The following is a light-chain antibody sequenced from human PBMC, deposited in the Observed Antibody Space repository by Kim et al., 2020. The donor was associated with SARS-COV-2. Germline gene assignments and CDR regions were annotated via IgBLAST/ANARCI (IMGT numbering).Light chain of an antibody. Sequence: SATGGERVTITCQASQDISNDLNWYQQKPGKAPKLLIYDASNVETGVPSRFSGSGSGTDFTFTISSLKPEDIATYYCQQYDNLPYTFGQGTKLEI. CDR1: QDISND. CDR2: DAS. J-gene: IGKJ2*01. CDR3: QQYDNLPYT. V-gene: IGKV1-33*01.